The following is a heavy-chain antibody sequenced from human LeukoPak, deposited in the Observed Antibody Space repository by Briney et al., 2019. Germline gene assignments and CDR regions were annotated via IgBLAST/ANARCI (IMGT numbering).Heavy chain of an antibody. Sequence: SETLSLTCTVSGGSISSYYWSWIRQPAGKGLEWIGRIYTSGSTNYNPSLKSRVTMSVATSKNQFSLQLSPVPAADTAVYYCERDFGNYGDYLDYWGQGTLVTVSS. J-gene: IGHJ4*02. D-gene: IGHD4-17*01. V-gene: IGHV4-4*07. CDR2: IYTSGST. CDR3: ERDFGNYGDYLDY. CDR1: GGSISSYY.